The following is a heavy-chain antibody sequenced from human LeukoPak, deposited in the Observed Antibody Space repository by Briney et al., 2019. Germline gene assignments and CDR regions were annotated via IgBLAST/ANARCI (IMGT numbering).Heavy chain of an antibody. CDR3: ARDRSIAVARDAFDI. J-gene: IGHJ3*02. CDR1: GFTFSDYY. Sequence: PGGSLRLSCAASGFTFSDYYMSWIRQAPGKGLEGVSYISSSGSTIYYADSVKGRFTISRDNAKNSLYLQMNSLRAEDTAVYYCARDRSIAVARDAFDIWGQGTMVTVSS. CDR2: ISSSGSTI. V-gene: IGHV3-11*01. D-gene: IGHD6-19*01.